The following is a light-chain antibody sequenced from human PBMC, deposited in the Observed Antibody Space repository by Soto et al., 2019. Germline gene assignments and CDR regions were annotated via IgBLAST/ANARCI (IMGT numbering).Light chain of an antibody. Sequence: EIVLTQSPATLSLSPGERATLSCRASQSVSSYLAWYQQKPGQAPRLLIYDASNRATGIPARFSGSASGTDFTLTITSLEPEDFAVYFCQQRSNWPTFGGGTKVQI. V-gene: IGKV3-11*01. CDR1: QSVSSY. CDR3: QQRSNWPT. J-gene: IGKJ4*01. CDR2: DAS.